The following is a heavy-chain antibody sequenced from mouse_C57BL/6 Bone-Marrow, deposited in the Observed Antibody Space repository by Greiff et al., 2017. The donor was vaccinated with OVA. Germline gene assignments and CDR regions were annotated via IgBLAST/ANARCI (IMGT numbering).Heavy chain of an antibody. CDR1: GYAFSSSW. D-gene: IGHD2-1*01. CDR3: ARLGGKILLSEKGYAMDY. Sequence: QVQLQQSGPELVKPGASVKISCKASGYAFSSSWMNWVKQRPGKGLEWIGRIYPGDGDTNYNGKFKGKATLTADKSSSTAYMQLSSLTSEDSAVYFCARLGGKILLSEKGYAMDYWGQGTSVTVSS. V-gene: IGHV1-82*01. J-gene: IGHJ4*01. CDR2: IYPGDGDT.